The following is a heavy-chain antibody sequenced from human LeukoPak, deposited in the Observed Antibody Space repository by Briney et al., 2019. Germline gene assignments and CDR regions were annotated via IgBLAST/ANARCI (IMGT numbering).Heavy chain of an antibody. CDR1: GLTLSGYW. D-gene: IGHD2-2*01. CDR2: IDSDGSGT. V-gene: IGHV3-74*01. CDR3: AKCSSNNCLFDY. J-gene: IGHJ4*02. Sequence: GGSLRLSCSASGLTLSGYWTHWVRQIPGKGLVWVSCIDSDGSGTSYADSVKGRFTISRDNSRNTLYLQMNSLRAEDTALYYCAKCSSNNCLFDYWGQGTLVTVSS.